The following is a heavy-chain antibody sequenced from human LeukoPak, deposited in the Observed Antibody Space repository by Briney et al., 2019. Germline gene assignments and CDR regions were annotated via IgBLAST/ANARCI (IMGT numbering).Heavy chain of an antibody. Sequence: HPGGSLRLSCTASGFTFGDYAMSWFRQAPGKGLEWVAGISGSGEDTHYAHSVKGRFRISRDNSKNTLYLQMNSLRNEDTAIYYCASGTYRLGDYWGQGTLVPVSS. J-gene: IGHJ4*02. CDR2: ISGSGEDT. CDR3: ASGTYRLGDY. V-gene: IGHV3-23*01. D-gene: IGHD3-10*01. CDR1: GFTFGDYA.